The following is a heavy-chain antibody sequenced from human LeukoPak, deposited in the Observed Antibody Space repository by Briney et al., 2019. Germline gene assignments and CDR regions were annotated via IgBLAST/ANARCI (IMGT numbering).Heavy chain of an antibody. CDR2: IYHSGST. J-gene: IGHJ4*02. CDR3: ARVVSNYYFDY. D-gene: IGHD4-11*01. CDR1: GGSISSGGYS. Sequence: SQTLSLTCAVSGGSISSGGYSWSWIRQPPGKGLEWIGYIYHSGSTYYNPSLKTRVTISVDRSKNQFSLKLSSVTAADTAVYFCARVVSNYYFDYWGQGTLVTVSS. V-gene: IGHV4-30-2*01.